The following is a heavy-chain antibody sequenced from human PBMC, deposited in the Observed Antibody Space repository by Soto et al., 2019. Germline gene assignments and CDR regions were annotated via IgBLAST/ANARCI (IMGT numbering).Heavy chain of an antibody. CDR2: IIPIFGTA. D-gene: IGHD3-3*01. V-gene: IGHV1-69*06. J-gene: IGHJ4*02. CDR3: ARVYIFGVVIEPNYFDY. Sequence: QLQLVQSGAEVKKPGSSVKVSCKASGGTFSSYAISWVRQAPGQGLEWMGGIIPIFGTANYAQKFQGRVTITADKSTSTAYMELSSLRSDDTVVYYCARVYIFGVVIEPNYFDYWGQGTLVTVS. CDR1: GGTFSSYA.